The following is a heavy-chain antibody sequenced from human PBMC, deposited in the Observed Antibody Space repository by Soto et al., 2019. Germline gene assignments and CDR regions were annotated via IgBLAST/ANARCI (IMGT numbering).Heavy chain of an antibody. D-gene: IGHD2-21*02. CDR3: AKDLGGGNSNGLNYYYYGMDV. J-gene: IGHJ6*02. CDR1: GFTFSSYG. CDR2: ISYDGSNK. V-gene: IGHV3-30*18. Sequence: GGSLRLSCAASGFTFSSYGMHWVRQAPGKGLEWVAVISYDGSNKYYADSVKGRFTISRDNSKNTLYLQMNSLRAEDTAVYYCAKDLGGGNSNGLNYYYYGMDVWGQGTTVTVS.